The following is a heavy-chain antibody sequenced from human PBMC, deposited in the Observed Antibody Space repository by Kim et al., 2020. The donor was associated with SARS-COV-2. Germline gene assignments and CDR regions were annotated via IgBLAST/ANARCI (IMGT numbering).Heavy chain of an antibody. J-gene: IGHJ4*02. CDR1: GYTFTSYA. CDR2: INAGNGNT. Sequence: ASVKVSCKASGYTFTSYAMHWVRQAPGQRLEWMGWINAGNGNTKYSQKFQGRVTITRDTSASTAYMELSSLRSEDTAVYYCARALTMVRGVIITPLGYWGQGTLVTVSS. CDR3: ARALTMVRGVIITPLGY. V-gene: IGHV1-3*01. D-gene: IGHD3-10*01.